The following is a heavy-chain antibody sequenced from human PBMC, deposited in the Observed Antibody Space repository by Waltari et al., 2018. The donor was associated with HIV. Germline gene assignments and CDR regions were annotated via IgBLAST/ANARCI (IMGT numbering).Heavy chain of an antibody. CDR3: ARDLSDYYDSSGYWDY. Sequence: QVQLQESGPGLVKPSETLSLTCAVSGYSISSGYYWGWIRQPPGKGLEWIGSIYHSGSTYYNPSLKSRVTISVDTSKNQFSLKLSSVTAADTAVYYCARDLSDYYDSSGYWDYWGQGTLVTVSS. CDR2: IYHSGST. J-gene: IGHJ4*02. CDR1: GYSISSGYY. V-gene: IGHV4-38-2*02. D-gene: IGHD3-22*01.